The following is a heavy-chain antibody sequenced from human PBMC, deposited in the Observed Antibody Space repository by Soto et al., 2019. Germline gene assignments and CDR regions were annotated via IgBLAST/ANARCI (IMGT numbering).Heavy chain of an antibody. J-gene: IGHJ6*02. CDR1: GGSFSGYY. CDR2: INHSGST. Sequence: SETLSLTCAVYGGSFSGYYWSWIRQPPGKGLEWIGEINHSGSTNYNPSLKSRVTISVDTSKNQFSLKLSSVTAADTAVYYCARGIQFPSYYYYVRDVGGQGTTVTVSS. V-gene: IGHV4-34*01. D-gene: IGHD1-1*01. CDR3: ARGIQFPSYYYYVRDV.